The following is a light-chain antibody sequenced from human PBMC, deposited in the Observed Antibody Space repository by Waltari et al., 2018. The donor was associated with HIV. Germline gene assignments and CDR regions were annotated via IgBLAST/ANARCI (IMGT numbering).Light chain of an antibody. CDR3: QQYYSTPWT. J-gene: IGKJ1*01. Sequence: DIVMTQSPDSLAVSLGERATINCKYGRSVLYNNQNYLAWYHQKPGQPPKLLIYWASTRESGVPDRFSGSGSGTDFTLTISGLQAEDVSVYYCQQYYSTPWTFGQGTKVEIK. CDR1: RSVLYNNQNY. CDR2: WAS. V-gene: IGKV4-1*01.